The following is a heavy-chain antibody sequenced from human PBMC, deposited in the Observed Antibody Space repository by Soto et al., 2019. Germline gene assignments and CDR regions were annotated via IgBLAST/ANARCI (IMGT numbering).Heavy chain of an antibody. Sequence: GGSLRLSCAASGFTFSSYSMNWVRQSPGKGLEWVSSISSSTSYIYYADSVKGRFTISRDNTKNSLYLQMNSLRAEDTAVYYCARYRGTHSGSYSFWFDPWGQGTLVTVSS. V-gene: IGHV3-21*01. CDR1: GFTFSSYS. D-gene: IGHD1-26*01. CDR3: ARYRGTHSGSYSFWFDP. J-gene: IGHJ5*02. CDR2: ISSSTSYI.